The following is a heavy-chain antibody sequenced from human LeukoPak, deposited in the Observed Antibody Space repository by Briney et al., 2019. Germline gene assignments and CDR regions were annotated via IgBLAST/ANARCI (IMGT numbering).Heavy chain of an antibody. V-gene: IGHV1-69*13. CDR2: IIPIFGTA. CDR1: GYTFTSYD. D-gene: IGHD1-26*01. Sequence: GASVKVSCKXSGYTFTSYDINWVRQATRQGLEWMGGIIPIFGTANYSQKFQGRVTITADESTSTAYMELSSLRSEDTAVYYCARYYSGSYYGGAFDIWGQGTMVTVSS. CDR3: ARYYSGSYYGGAFDI. J-gene: IGHJ3*02.